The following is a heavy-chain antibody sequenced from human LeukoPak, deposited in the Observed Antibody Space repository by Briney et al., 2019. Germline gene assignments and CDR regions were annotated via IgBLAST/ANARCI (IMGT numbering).Heavy chain of an antibody. CDR2: IYFSGTT. CDR1: GGSISNYY. V-gene: IGHV4-59*01. CDR3: ARISPSSGTYWENFYYYMDV. Sequence: SETLSLTCTVSGGSISNYYWTWIRQPPGKGVEWIGCIYFSGTTNYNPSLKSRVTISLDTSNNQFSLKLTSVTAADTTVYYCARISPSSGTYWENFYYYMDVWGKGTTVTVSS. D-gene: IGHD1-26*01. J-gene: IGHJ6*03.